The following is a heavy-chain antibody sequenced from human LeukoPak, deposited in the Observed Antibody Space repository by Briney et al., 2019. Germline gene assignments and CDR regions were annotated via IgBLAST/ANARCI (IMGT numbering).Heavy chain of an antibody. Sequence: SETLSLTCGVSGGSISGTNWWSWVRQPPGQRLEWIGEISLAGQTNYNPSLNGRVTMSLDKSSNQLSLHLTSVTAADTATYYCSRESGPFSPFGYWGQGTLVIVSS. J-gene: IGHJ4*02. CDR1: GGSISGTNW. CDR3: SRESGPFSPFGY. CDR2: ISLAGQT. D-gene: IGHD1-26*01. V-gene: IGHV4/OR15-8*02.